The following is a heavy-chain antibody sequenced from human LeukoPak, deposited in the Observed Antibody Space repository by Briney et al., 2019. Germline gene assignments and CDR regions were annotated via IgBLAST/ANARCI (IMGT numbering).Heavy chain of an antibody. Sequence: GESLKIPCKGSGYSFTTYWIGWVRQMPGKGLEWMGSIYPSDSDTTYSPSFQGQVSISADKSISTAYLQWSNLKASDTAMFYCARGYCNGGSCFFDHWGQGTLVPVSS. CDR2: IYPSDSDT. V-gene: IGHV5-51*01. CDR3: ARGYCNGGSCFFDH. CDR1: GYSFTTYW. J-gene: IGHJ4*02. D-gene: IGHD2-15*01.